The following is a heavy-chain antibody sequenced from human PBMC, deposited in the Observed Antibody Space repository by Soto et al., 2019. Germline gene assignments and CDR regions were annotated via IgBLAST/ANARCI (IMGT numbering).Heavy chain of an antibody. Sequence: PSETLSLTCTVSGGSISTSPYYWGWIRQPPGKGLEWIGSIYQTGTTYYNPSLMGRVAISADTSNNDFSLKLSSVTAADTAVYYCARRYGSTLAYWGQGTLVTVSS. CDR2: IYQTGTT. CDR1: GGSISTSPYY. CDR3: ARRYGSTLAY. D-gene: IGHD2-2*01. J-gene: IGHJ4*02. V-gene: IGHV4-39*02.